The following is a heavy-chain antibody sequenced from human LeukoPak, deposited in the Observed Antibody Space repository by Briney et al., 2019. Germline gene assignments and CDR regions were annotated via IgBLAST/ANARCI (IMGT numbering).Heavy chain of an antibody. V-gene: IGHV3-30-3*01. D-gene: IGHD3-10*01. Sequence: PGRSLRLSCAASGFTFSSYAMHWVRQAPGKGLEWVAVISYDGSNKYYADSVKGRFTISRDNSKNTLYLQMNSLRAEDTAVYYCAKDFEITMVRGADSMLFAFDIWGQETMVTVSS. CDR3: AKDFEITMVRGADSMLFAFDI. CDR1: GFTFSSYA. CDR2: ISYDGSNK. J-gene: IGHJ3*02.